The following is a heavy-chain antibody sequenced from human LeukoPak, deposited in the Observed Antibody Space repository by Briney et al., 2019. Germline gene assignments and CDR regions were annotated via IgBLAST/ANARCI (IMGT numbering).Heavy chain of an antibody. J-gene: IGHJ2*01. CDR3: ARTLEMFDL. CDR2: IYHSGST. D-gene: IGHD5-24*01. V-gene: IGHV4-30-2*01. Sequence: PSETLSLTCTVSGGSISSGSYYWSWIRQPPGKGLEWIGYIYHSGSTYYNPSLKSRVTISVDRSKNQFSLKLSSVTAADTAVYYCARTLEMFDLWGRGTLVTVSS. CDR1: GGSISSGSYY.